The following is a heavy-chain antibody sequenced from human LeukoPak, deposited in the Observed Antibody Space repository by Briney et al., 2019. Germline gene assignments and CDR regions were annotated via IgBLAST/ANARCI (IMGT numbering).Heavy chain of an antibody. CDR3: ARDKSGSLMGAFDI. Sequence: GGSLRLSCAASGFTFSSYAMHWVRQAQGKGLEWVAVISYDGSNKYYADSVKGRFTISRDNSKNTLYLQMNSLRAEDTAVYYCARDKSGSLMGAFDIWGQGTMVTVSS. CDR2: ISYDGSNK. D-gene: IGHD1-26*01. J-gene: IGHJ3*02. CDR1: GFTFSSYA. V-gene: IGHV3-30*04.